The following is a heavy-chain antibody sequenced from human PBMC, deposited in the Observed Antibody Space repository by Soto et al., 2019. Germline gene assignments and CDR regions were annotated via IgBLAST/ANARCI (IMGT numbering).Heavy chain of an antibody. CDR2: IIPILGIA. J-gene: IGHJ4*02. CDR1: GGTFSSYT. D-gene: IGHD3-9*01. CDR3: ARRTDYDILTGYPDDY. Sequence: QVQLVQSGAEVKKPGSSVKVSCKASGGTFSSYTISWVRQAPGQGLEWMGRIIPILGIANYAQKFQGRVTITADKSTSTAYMVLSSLRSEDTAVYYCARRTDYDILTGYPDDYWGQGTLVTVSS. V-gene: IGHV1-69*02.